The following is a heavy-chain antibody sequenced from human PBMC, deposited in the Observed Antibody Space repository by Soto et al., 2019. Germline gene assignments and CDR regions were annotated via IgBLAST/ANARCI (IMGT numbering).Heavy chain of an antibody. CDR2: AYHNGLT. Sequence: SGSMALTCTFSGGSIYTYDWNWIRQSTGKGLEWIGEAYHNGLTDYNPSLKSRVTMSVDTSKNEFSLKLTSLTAADTAIYYCARDAAVPGESDRFDYWGQGTLVPGSS. CDR3: ARDAAVPGESDRFDY. D-gene: IGHD6-19*01. J-gene: IGHJ4*02. CDR1: GGSIYTYD. V-gene: IGHV4-59*12.